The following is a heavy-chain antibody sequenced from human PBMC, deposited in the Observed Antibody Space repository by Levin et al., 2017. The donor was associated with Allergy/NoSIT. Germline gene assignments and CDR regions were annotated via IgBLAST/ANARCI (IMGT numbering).Heavy chain of an antibody. CDR2: INHSGST. V-gene: IGHV4-34*01. J-gene: IGHJ6*02. D-gene: IGHD2-15*01. CDR3: ARANGGYCSGGSCYSDYYGMDV. CDR1: GGSFSGYY. Sequence: GSLRLSCAVYGGSFSGYYWSWIRQPPGKGLEWIGEINHSGSTNYNPSLKSRVTISVDTSKNQFSLKLSSVTAADTAVYYCARANGGYCSGGSCYSDYYGMDVWGQGTTVTVSS.